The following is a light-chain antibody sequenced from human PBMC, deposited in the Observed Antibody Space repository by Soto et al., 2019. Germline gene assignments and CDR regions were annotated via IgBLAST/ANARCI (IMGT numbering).Light chain of an antibody. V-gene: IGLV1-40*01. CDR2: GR. CDR1: SSNIGAGYD. J-gene: IGLJ1*01. CDR3: CSSVGSYTHV. Sequence: QSVLTQPPSVSGAPGQRVTISCTGSSSNIGAGYDVQWYQQFPGTAPKLLLYGRNRPSGVPDRVSGSKSDSSGSLAITGLQGEDETYYYCCSSVGSYTHVFGTGTKLAVL.